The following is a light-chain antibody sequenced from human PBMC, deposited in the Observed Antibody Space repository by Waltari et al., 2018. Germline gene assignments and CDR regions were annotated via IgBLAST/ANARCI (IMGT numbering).Light chain of an antibody. Sequence: EIVLMQSPGTLSLSPGERATLSCRASQSISSSYLAWYQQKLGQAPRLFIYGASTRATGIPDRFSGSGSGTDFTLTISRLEPEDFAVYYCQYYSTSPPYTFGQGTKLEIK. CDR3: QYYSTSPPYT. CDR1: QSISSSY. J-gene: IGKJ2*01. CDR2: GAS. V-gene: IGKV3-20*01.